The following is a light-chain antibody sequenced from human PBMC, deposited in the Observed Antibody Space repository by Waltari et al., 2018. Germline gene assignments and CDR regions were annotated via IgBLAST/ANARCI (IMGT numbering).Light chain of an antibody. CDR2: SVS. J-gene: IGKJ1*01. Sequence: IRMTQSPLSLSASVGDRFVITCRASPTIIKYLHLYHKKSGQAPRPLISSVSKIQIRGPTRISGSGLDSEVTLTITNVQYEDDATYFCQQTASSHPLTFGQGTKVEIK. CDR1: PTIIKY. V-gene: IGKV1-39*01. CDR3: QQTASSHPLT.